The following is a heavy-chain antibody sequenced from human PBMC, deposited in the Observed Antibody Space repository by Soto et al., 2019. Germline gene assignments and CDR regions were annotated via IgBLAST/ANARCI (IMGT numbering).Heavy chain of an antibody. J-gene: IGHJ4*02. CDR1: GFTFGSYP. V-gene: IGHV3-64*01. Sequence: EVQLVESGGGLVQPGGSLRLSCAASGFTFGSYPMHWVRQAPGKGLEDVSAISTNGDSTFYANSVKGRFTISRDNSKNTLHLQMGSLRAEDMGVYYCAREGMSRPRWVFDYWGQGTLVTASS. D-gene: IGHD6-13*01. CDR2: ISTNGDST. CDR3: AREGMSRPRWVFDY.